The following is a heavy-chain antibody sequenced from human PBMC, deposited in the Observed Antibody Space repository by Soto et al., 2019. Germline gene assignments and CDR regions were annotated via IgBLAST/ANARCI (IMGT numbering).Heavy chain of an antibody. J-gene: IGHJ4*02. CDR3: ARAVPVTGVPW. D-gene: IGHD1-20*01. CDR1: GGSISSGDYY. CDR2: IYYSGST. V-gene: IGHV4-30-4*01. Sequence: PSETLSLTCTVSGGSISSGDYYWSWIRQPPGKGLEWIGYIYYSGSTYYNPSLKSRVTISVDTSKNQFSLKLSSVTAADTAVYYCARAVPVTGVPWWGQGTLVTVSS.